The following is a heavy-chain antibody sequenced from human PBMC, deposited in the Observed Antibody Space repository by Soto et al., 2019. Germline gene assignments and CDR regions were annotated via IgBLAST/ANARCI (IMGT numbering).Heavy chain of an antibody. D-gene: IGHD3-10*01. J-gene: IGHJ4*02. CDR2: IWYDGSNK. CDR1: GLSFNNFG. Sequence: LRLSCVASGLSFNNFGMHWVRQAPGKGLEWVAVIWYDGSNKYYADSVKGRFTISRDNSKNTLYLQMSSLRAEDTAVYFCARDPSHGSGSYLDYWGQGALVTVSS. CDR3: ARDPSHGSGSYLDY. V-gene: IGHV3-33*01.